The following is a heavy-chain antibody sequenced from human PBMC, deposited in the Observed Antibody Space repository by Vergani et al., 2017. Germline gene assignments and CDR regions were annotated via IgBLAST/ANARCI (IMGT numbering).Heavy chain of an antibody. V-gene: IGHV3-30*03. D-gene: IGHD3-22*01. CDR1: GFTFSSYG. CDR2: ISYDGSNK. J-gene: IGHJ4*02. CDR3: ARGNYYDSSGASLHFDY. Sequence: QVQLVESGGGVVQPGRSLRLSCAASGFTFSSYGMHWVRQAPGKGLEWVAVISYDGSNKYYADSVKGRFTISRDNSKNTLYLQMNRLRAEDTAVYYCARGNYYDSSGASLHFDYWGQGTLVTVSS.